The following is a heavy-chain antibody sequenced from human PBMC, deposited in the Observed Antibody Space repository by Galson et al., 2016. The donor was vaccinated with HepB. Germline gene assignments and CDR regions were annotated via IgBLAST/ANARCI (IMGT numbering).Heavy chain of an antibody. D-gene: IGHD4-17*01. CDR2: IHYSGST. CDR1: GGSISYRNYY. CDR3: ARGGPDFGDFQ. Sequence: LSLTCTVSGGSISYRNYYWGWIRQPPGKGLEWIGSIHYSGSTYYNPSLKSRVSISGDTSKNQFSLKLSSVTAADTAFYYCARGGPDFGDFQWGQGTLITVSS. J-gene: IGHJ4*02. V-gene: IGHV4-39*01.